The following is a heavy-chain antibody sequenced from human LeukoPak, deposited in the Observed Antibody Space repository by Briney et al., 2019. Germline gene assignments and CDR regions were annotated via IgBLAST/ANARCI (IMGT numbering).Heavy chain of an antibody. CDR2: ILADADGGKT. CDR3: VKDLNYGDGRWEFDP. CDR1: GFTLSSIA. V-gene: IGHV3-23*01. J-gene: IGHJ5*02. Sequence: GGSLRLSCAASGFTLSSIAMGWVRQAPGKGLEWVSGILADADGGKTYYADSVKGLYTISRDSSKNTLYLQMSSLRADDTAVYYCVKDLNYGDGRWEFDPWGQGTLVTVSS. D-gene: IGHD2-21*02.